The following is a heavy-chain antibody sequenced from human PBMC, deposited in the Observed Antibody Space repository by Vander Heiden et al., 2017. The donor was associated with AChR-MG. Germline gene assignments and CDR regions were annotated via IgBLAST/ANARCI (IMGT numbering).Heavy chain of an antibody. Sequence: QVQLVQSGAEVKKPGASVKVSCKGSGYTFTSYDFNWVRQATGQGLEWRGWMNPNSGNTGYAQKFQGRVTMTRNTSISTAYMELSSLRSEDTAVYYCARERRKQAARYYYYGMDVWGQGTTVTVSS. J-gene: IGHJ6*02. CDR2: MNPNSGNT. D-gene: IGHD6-6*01. V-gene: IGHV1-8*01. CDR3: ARERRKQAARYYYYGMDV. CDR1: GYTFTSYD.